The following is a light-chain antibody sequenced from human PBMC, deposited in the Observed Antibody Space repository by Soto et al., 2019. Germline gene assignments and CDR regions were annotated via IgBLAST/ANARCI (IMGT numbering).Light chain of an antibody. CDR2: GAS. V-gene: IGKV3-15*01. J-gene: IGKJ1*01. Sequence: EIVMTQSPATLSVSPGERATLSCRASQSVSSNLAWYQQKPGQAPRLLIYGASTRATGIPARFSGSGSGTDFTLTISSLQSEDFAVYYCQQYNNWPPGTFCQGTKVEIK. CDR1: QSVSSN. CDR3: QQYNNWPPGT.